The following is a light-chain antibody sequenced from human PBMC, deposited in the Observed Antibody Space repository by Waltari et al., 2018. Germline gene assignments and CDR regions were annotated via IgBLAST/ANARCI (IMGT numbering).Light chain of an antibody. CDR3: QQHPNWPMT. CDR1: QSVSSY. V-gene: IGKV3-11*01. J-gene: IGKJ5*01. CDR2: DAS. Sequence: EIVLTQSPATLSLSPGERATLSCRASQSVSSYLAWYQQKPGQAPRLLIYDASNLATGIPARFSGSGSGTEFTLTISSLEPEDFASYYCQQHPNWPMTFGRGTRVEIK.